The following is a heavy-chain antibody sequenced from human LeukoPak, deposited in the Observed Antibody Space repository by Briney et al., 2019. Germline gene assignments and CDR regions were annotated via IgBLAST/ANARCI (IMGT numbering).Heavy chain of an antibody. V-gene: IGHV4-34*01. D-gene: IGHD5-24*01. CDR3: ARGLIDGLDSHSLDN. J-gene: IGHJ4*02. CDR1: GGSFSGSF. Sequence: SEALSLTCAVHGGSFSGSFWSSIRRPPGKGLGWIGDSNHSGSSNYNPTLKSRVTISVDTSKNQLSLKRSSVTAADTAVYYWARGLIDGLDSHSLDNCGEGALVSVSS. CDR2: SNHSGSS.